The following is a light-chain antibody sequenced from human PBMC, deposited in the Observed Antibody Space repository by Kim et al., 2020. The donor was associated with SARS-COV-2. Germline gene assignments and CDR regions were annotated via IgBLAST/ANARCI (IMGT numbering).Light chain of an antibody. CDR3: SSHTTSSTYV. CDR1: SRDVGGHNP. J-gene: IGLJ1*01. CDR2: DSS. Sequence: GHCITSTCTGTSRDVGGHNPVSWYQQHPGKAPKLMIYDSSGRASGVSNRFSGSQSGNTASLTISGLRAEDEADYYCSSHTTSSTYVFGSGTKVTVL. V-gene: IGLV2-14*03.